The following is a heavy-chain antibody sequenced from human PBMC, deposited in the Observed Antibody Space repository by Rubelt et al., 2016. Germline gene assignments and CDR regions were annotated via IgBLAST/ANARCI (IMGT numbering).Heavy chain of an antibody. CDR1: GFTVSSNY. CDR3: ARNWGFDY. V-gene: IGHV3-66*01. CDR2: LYSGGST. Sequence: EVQLVESGGGLVQPGGSLRLSCAASGFTVSSNYMSWVRQAPGKGLEWVSVLYSGGSTYYADSVKGRFTIARGNSKNTLDLQMTSLGAEDTAVYYCARNWGFDYWGQGTLVTVSS. J-gene: IGHJ4*02. D-gene: IGHD7-27*01.